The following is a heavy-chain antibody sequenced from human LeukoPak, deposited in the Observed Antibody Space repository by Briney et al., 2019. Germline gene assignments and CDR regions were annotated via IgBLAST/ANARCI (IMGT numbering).Heavy chain of an antibody. J-gene: IGHJ4*02. V-gene: IGHV3-21*01. CDR1: GFTFSSYS. D-gene: IGHD5-24*01. CDR3: ARDLTIDSLTPEWEMATIPPGY. Sequence: PGGSLRLSCAASGFTFSSYSMDWVRQAPGKGLEWVSSISSSSSYIYYADSVKGRFTISRDNSKSTLHLQINSLRAEDTAVYYCARDLTIDSLTPEWEMATIPPGYWGQGTLVTVSS. CDR2: ISSSSSYI.